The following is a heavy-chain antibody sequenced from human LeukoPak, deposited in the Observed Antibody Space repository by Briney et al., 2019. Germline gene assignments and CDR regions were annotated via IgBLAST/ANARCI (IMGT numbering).Heavy chain of an antibody. CDR2: IIPIFGTA. Sequence: ASVKVSCKASGGTFSSYAISWVRQAPGQGLEWMGGIIPIFGTANYAQKFQGRVTITADESTSTAYMELSSLRSEDTAVYYCASTMARRVIITYDAFDIWGQGTMVTVSS. D-gene: IGHD3-10*01. J-gene: IGHJ3*02. CDR1: GGTFSSYA. CDR3: ASTMARRVIITYDAFDI. V-gene: IGHV1-69*13.